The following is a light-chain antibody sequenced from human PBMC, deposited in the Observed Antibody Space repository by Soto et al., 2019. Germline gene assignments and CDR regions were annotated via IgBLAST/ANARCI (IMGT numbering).Light chain of an antibody. J-gene: IGKJ2*02. CDR2: DLS. V-gene: IGKV3-11*01. CDR3: QQRSTSST. Sequence: EIVLTQSPATLSLSPGEEATLSCRASQSVSRYLAWYQQKPGQAPRLLIYDLSNRATGIPARFTGSGSGTDFTLTISSLEPEDFAVYYCQQRSTSSTFGQGTRLDIK. CDR1: QSVSRY.